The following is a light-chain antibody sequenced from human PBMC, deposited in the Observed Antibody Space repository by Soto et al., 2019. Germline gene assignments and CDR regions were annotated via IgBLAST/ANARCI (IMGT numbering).Light chain of an antibody. Sequence: DVQMTQSPSSLSASVGDRVTITCRASQGTSNWLAWYQQKPGKAPKSLIYSTSNLQSGVPSRFSGSGYGTHFPLPISSLQPEDVATYYCPHYGNFPATFGGGTKVQI. CDR1: QGTSNW. V-gene: IGKV1D-16*01. CDR3: PHYGNFPAT. J-gene: IGKJ4*01. CDR2: STS.